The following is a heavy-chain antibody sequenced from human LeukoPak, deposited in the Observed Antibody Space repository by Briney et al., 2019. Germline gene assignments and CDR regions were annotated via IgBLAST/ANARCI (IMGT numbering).Heavy chain of an antibody. J-gene: IGHJ4*02. CDR3: ARRAGAYSHPYDY. Sequence: GGTLRLSCGASGFTFSSYGMSWVRQAPGKGLEWVSGISGSGGRTYYADSVKGRFTISRDNSKNTLYLQMNSLRAEDTAVYYCARRAGAYSHPYDYWGQGTLVTVSS. V-gene: IGHV3-23*01. D-gene: IGHD4/OR15-4a*01. CDR1: GFTFSSYG. CDR2: ISGSGGRT.